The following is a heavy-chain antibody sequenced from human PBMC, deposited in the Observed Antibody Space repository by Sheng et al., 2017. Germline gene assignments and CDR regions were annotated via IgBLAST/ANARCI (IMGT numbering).Heavy chain of an antibody. D-gene: IGHD2-8*02. V-gene: IGHV4-34*01. CDR3: ARWGMA. CDR1: GGSFNGYY. J-gene: IGHJ5*02. Sequence: QVQLQQWGAGLLKPSETLSLTCAVYGGSFNGYYWSWIRQPPGKGLEWIGEIDHRGSTNYNPSLKTRVTMSVDTSKNQFSLKLNTVTAADTAVYYCARWGMAWGQGTLVTVSS. CDR2: IDHRGST.